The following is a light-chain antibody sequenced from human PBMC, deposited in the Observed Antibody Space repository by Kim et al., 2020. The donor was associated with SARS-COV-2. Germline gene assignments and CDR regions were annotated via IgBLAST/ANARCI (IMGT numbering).Light chain of an antibody. J-gene: IGLJ2*01. CDR2: QDS. CDR1: KLGDKY. V-gene: IGLV3-1*01. Sequence: SYELTQPPSVSVSPGQTASITCSGDKLGDKYACWYQQKPGQSPVLVIYQDSKRPSGIPERFSGSNSGNTATLTISGTQAMDEADYYCQAWDSSTLVFGGGTKSPS. CDR3: QAWDSSTLV.